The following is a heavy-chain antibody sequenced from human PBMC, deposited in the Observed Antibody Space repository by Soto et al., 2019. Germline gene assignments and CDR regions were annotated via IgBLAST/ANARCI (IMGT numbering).Heavy chain of an antibody. D-gene: IGHD2-2*02. V-gene: IGHV3-30*18. CDR2: ISYDGSNK. Sequence: QVQLVESGGGVVQPGRSLRLSCAASGFTFSSYGMHWVRQAPGKGLEWVAVISYDGSNKYYADSVTGRFTISRDNSKNTLYLQMNSLRAEDTAVYYCAKGIGYCSSTSCYTTFDYWGQGTLVTVSS. CDR1: GFTFSSYG. CDR3: AKGIGYCSSTSCYTTFDY. J-gene: IGHJ4*02.